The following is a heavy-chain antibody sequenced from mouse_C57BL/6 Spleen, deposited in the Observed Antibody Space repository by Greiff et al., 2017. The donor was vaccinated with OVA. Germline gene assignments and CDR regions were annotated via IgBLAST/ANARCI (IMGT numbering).Heavy chain of an antibody. J-gene: IGHJ2*01. CDR3: ARWTTVVES. CDR1: GYTFTSYW. D-gene: IGHD1-1*01. CDR2: IDPSDSYT. Sequence: VQLQQPGAELVRPGTSVKLSCKASGYTFTSYWMHWVKQRPGQGLEWIGVIDPSDSYTNYNQKFKGRATLTVDTSSSTAYMQLSSLTSEDSAVYYCARWTTVVESWGQGTTLTVSS. V-gene: IGHV1-59*01.